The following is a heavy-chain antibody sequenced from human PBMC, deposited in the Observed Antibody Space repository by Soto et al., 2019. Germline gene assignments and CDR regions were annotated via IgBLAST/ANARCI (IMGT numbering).Heavy chain of an antibody. D-gene: IGHD3-9*01. J-gene: IGHJ4*02. CDR1: GYTFTSYG. V-gene: IGHV1-18*01. CDR3: ARDPDYDILTGPDFDY. CDR2: ISAYNGNT. Sequence: QVQLVQSGDEVKKPGASVKVSCKASGYTFTSYGISWVRQAPGQGLEWMGWISAYNGNTNYAQKLQGRVTMTTDTSTSTAYMELRSLRSDDTAVYYCARDPDYDILTGPDFDYWGQGTLVTVSS.